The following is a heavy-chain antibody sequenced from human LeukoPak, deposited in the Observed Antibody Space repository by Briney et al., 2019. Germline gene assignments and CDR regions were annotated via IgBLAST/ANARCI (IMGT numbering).Heavy chain of an antibody. V-gene: IGHV4-34*01. CDR2: INHSGST. D-gene: IGHD6-19*01. CDR3: ASHVAGAGYFDY. Sequence: SETLSLTCAVYGGSFRGYYWSWIRQPPGKGLEWIGEINHSGSTNYNPSLKSRVTISVDTSKNQFSLKLSSVTAADTAVYYCASHVAGAGYFDYWGQGTLVTVSS. J-gene: IGHJ4*02. CDR1: GGSFRGYY.